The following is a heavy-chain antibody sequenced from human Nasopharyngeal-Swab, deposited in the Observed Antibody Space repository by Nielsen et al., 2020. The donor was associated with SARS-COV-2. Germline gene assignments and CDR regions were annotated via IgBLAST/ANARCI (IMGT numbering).Heavy chain of an antibody. CDR3: ATGQQWLVQWFDP. CDR2: FDPEDGET. J-gene: IGHJ5*02. D-gene: IGHD6-19*01. Sequence: WVRQAPGQGLEWMGGFDPEDGETIYAQKLQGRVTMTEDTSTDTAYMELSSLRSEDTAVYYCATGQQWLVQWFDPWGQGTLVTVSS. V-gene: IGHV1-24*01.